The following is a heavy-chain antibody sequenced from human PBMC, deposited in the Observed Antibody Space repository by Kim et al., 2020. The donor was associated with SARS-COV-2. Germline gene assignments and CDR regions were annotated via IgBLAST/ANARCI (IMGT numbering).Heavy chain of an antibody. V-gene: IGHV4-39*01. J-gene: IGHJ2*01. Sequence: YSTPSRTRRVTISVDTSKNQFSLKLSSVTAADTAVYYCAITLAAAWYFDVWGRGTLVTVSS. D-gene: IGHD6-13*01. CDR3: AITLAAAWYFDV.